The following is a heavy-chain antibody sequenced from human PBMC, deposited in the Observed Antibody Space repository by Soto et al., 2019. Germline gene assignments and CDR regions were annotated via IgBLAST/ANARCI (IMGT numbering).Heavy chain of an antibody. Sequence: SVKVSCKASGGTFSSYAISWVRQAPGQGLEWMGGIIPIFGTANYAQKFQGRVTITADESTSTAYMELSSLRSEDTAVYYCARGGVGDGSSSATPYYYYGMDVWGQGTTVTVSS. CDR1: GGTFSSYA. CDR2: IIPIFGTA. CDR3: ARGGVGDGSSSATPYYYYGMDV. J-gene: IGHJ6*02. V-gene: IGHV1-69*13. D-gene: IGHD6-6*01.